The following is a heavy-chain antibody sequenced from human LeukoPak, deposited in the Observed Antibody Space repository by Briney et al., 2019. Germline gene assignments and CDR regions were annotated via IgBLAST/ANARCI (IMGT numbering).Heavy chain of an antibody. Sequence: GGSLRLSCAASGFTFSSYAMHWVRQAPGKGLEWVAVISYDGSNKYYADSVKGRFTISRDNSKNTLYLQMNSLRAEDTAVYYCAKDQYEYSSSPDNNWFDPWGQGTLVTVSS. J-gene: IGHJ5*02. CDR2: ISYDGSNK. V-gene: IGHV3-30-3*01. D-gene: IGHD6-6*01. CDR1: GFTFSSYA. CDR3: AKDQYEYSSSPDNNWFDP.